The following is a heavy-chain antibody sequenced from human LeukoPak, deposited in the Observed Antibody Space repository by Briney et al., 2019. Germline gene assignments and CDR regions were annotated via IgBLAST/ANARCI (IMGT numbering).Heavy chain of an antibody. CDR1: GGSISSGPYY. V-gene: IGHV4-39*01. CDR3: ARRDDSSGYHKIFDY. J-gene: IGHJ4*02. Sequence: SETLSLTCTVSGGSISSGPYYWGWLRQPPGKGLEWIGNIYYGENTYYNPSLKSRVTISIDTSENQFYLKLSSLTAADTAVYYCARRDDSSGYHKIFDYWGPGTLVTVSS. CDR2: IYYGENT. D-gene: IGHD3-22*01.